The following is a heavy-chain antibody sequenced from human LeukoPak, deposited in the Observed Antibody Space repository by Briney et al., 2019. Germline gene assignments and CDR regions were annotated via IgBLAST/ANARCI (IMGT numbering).Heavy chain of an antibody. V-gene: IGHV4-34*01. J-gene: IGHJ4*02. Sequence: PSETLSLTCAVYGGSFSGYYWSWIRQPPGKGLEGIGEINHSGSTNYNPSLKSRVTISVDTSKNQFSLKLSSVTAADTAVYYCARGVRPDYWGQGTLVTVSS. CDR3: ARGVRPDY. CDR2: INHSGST. CDR1: GGSFSGYY.